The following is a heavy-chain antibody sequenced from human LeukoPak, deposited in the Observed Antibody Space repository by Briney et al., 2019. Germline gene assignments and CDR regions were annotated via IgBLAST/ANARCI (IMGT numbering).Heavy chain of an antibody. CDR3: ARHPESDGDWFDP. CDR1: GGSISSSSYY. Sequence: SETLSLTCTVSGGSISSSSYYWGWIRQPPGKGLEWIGYINYSETTNYNPSLKRRVTISVDTSRNQFSLRLSSVTAADTAVYYCARHPESDGDWFDPWGQGTLVTVSS. CDR2: INYSETT. J-gene: IGHJ5*02. D-gene: IGHD3-10*01. V-gene: IGHV4-61*05.